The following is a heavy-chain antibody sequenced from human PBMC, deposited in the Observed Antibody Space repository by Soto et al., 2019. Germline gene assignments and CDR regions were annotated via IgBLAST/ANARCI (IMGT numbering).Heavy chain of an antibody. CDR2: INHSGNT. J-gene: IGHJ5*02. Sequence: QVQLQQWGAGLLKPSETLSLTCAVYGGSFSGYYWSWIRQPPGKGLEWIGEINHSGNTNYNPSLKSRVTISVDTSKNQFSLKLSSVTAADTAVYYCARGDSSSAAGNWFDPWGQGTLVTVSS. V-gene: IGHV4-34*01. D-gene: IGHD6-13*01. CDR1: GGSFSGYY. CDR3: ARGDSSSAAGNWFDP.